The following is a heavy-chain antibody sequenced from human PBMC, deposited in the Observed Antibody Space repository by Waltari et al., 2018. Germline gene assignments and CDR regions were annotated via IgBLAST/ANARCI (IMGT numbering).Heavy chain of an antibody. CDR1: GLTVSSNY. D-gene: IGHD3-10*01. CDR2: IYSNGNT. V-gene: IGHV3-66*01. Sequence: EVQLVESGGGLVQPGGSLKLSCAASGLTVSSNYLSWVRQAPGEGLEWVSGIYSNGNTEYADTVKGRFTTARDNSKNTLYLQMNSLRAEDTAVYYCARDATYYDGSGSSSGDAVDIWGQGTIVTVSS. CDR3: ARDATYYDGSGSSSGDAVDI. J-gene: IGHJ3*02.